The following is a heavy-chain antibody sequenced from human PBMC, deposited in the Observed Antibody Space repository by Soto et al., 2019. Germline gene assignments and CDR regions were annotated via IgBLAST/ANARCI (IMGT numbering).Heavy chain of an antibody. Sequence: SSETLSLTCTVSGGSISSSSYYWGWIRQPPGKGLEWIGSIYYSGSTYYNPSLKSRVTISVDTSKNQFSLKLSSVTAADTAVYYCARLVTGTTFYYYYYMDVWGKGTTVTVSS. D-gene: IGHD1-20*01. CDR1: GGSISSSSYY. CDR2: IYYSGST. V-gene: IGHV4-39*01. CDR3: ARLVTGTTFYYYYYMDV. J-gene: IGHJ6*03.